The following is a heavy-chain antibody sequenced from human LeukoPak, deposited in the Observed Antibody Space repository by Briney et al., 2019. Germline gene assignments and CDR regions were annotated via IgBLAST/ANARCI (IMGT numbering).Heavy chain of an antibody. CDR2: IDPSDSYT. CDR3: ARQDCSGGSCDVAFDI. V-gene: IGHV5-10-1*01. J-gene: IGHJ3*02. CDR1: GYSFTTYW. Sequence: GESLKISCKGSGYSFTTYWISXXRQIPGKGLEWMGXIDPSDSYTNYSPSFQGHVTISADKSISTAYLQWSSLKASDTAMYYCARQDCSGGSCDVAFDIWGQGTMVTVSS. D-gene: IGHD2-15*01.